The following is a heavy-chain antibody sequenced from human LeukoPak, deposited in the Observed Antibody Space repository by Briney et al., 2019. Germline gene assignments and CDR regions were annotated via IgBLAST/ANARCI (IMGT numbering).Heavy chain of an antibody. J-gene: IGHJ4*02. CDR2: IKKDGGMK. Sequence: GGSLRLSCEVSGFTFRNYWMSWVRQAPGKGLEWVANIKKDGGMKYYVDSVKGRFTISRDNAKNSLYLQMNRLRAEDTAVFYCARLQEGGYWFGKSNYFDLWGQGTLVTVSS. CDR3: ARLQEGGYWFGKSNYFDL. V-gene: IGHV3-7*01. D-gene: IGHD3-10*01. CDR1: GFTFRNYW.